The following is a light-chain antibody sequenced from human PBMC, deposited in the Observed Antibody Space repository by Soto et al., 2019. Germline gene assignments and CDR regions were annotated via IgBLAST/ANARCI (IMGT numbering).Light chain of an antibody. CDR1: SSDVGGYNY. Sequence: QSALTQPASVSGSPGQSITISCTGTSSDVGGYNYVSWYQQHPGKAPKLMIYDVSNRPSGVSDRFSGSKSGNTASLTISGLQSEDEAHYYCSSATSSSTVVFGGGTKLTVL. CDR3: SSATSSSTVV. J-gene: IGLJ2*01. CDR2: DVS. V-gene: IGLV2-14*01.